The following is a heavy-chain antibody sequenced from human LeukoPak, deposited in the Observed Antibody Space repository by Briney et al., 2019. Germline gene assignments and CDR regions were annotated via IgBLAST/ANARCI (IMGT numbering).Heavy chain of an antibody. V-gene: IGHV3-23*01. CDR3: TKGGGSWPWYFDL. Sequence: GGSLRLSCAASGFTFSSYAMSWVRQAPGKGLEWVSTFSGSSGSAYYADSVKGRFTISRDTSKSTLYLQMNSLRAEDTAVYYCTKGGGSWPWYFDLWGRGTLVTVSS. J-gene: IGHJ2*01. CDR2: FSGSSGSA. CDR1: GFTFSSYA. D-gene: IGHD6-13*01.